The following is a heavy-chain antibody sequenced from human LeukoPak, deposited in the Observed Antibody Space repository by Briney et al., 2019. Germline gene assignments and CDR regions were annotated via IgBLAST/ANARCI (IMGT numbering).Heavy chain of an antibody. V-gene: IGHV1-69*04. D-gene: IGHD5-24*01. CDR3: ARDRGVGDGYNSYFDY. CDR2: IIPILGIA. J-gene: IGHJ4*02. CDR1: GGTFSSYA. Sequence: SVKVSCKASGGTFSSYAISWVRQAPGQGLEWMGRIIPILGIANYAQKFQGRVTTTADKSTSTAYMELSSLRSEDTAVYYCARDRGVGDGYNSYFDYWGQGTLVTVSS.